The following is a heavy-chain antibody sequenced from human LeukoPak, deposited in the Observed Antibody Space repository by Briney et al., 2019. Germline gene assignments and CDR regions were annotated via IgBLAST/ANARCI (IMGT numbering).Heavy chain of an antibody. Sequence: VASVKVSCKASGYTSTGYYMHWVRQAPGQGLEWMGWINPNSGGTNYAQKFQGRVTMTRDTSISTAYMELSRLRSDDTAVYYCARGSYMYYYDSSGYSIDYWGQGTLVTVSS. CDR3: ARGSYMYYYDSSGYSIDY. CDR2: INPNSGGT. D-gene: IGHD3-22*01. V-gene: IGHV1-2*02. CDR1: GYTSTGYY. J-gene: IGHJ4*02.